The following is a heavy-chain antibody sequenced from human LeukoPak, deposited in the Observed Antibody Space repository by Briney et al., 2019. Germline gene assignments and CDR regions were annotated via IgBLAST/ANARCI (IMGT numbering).Heavy chain of an antibody. CDR1: GYSISSGYY. Sequence: SETLSLTCAVSGYSISSGYYWGWIRQPPGKGLEWIGSIYHSGSTYYNPSLKSRVTISVDTSKNQFSLKLSSVTAADTAVYYCARGVMVRGVLGWFDPWGQGTQVTVSS. V-gene: IGHV4-38-2*01. CDR2: IYHSGST. J-gene: IGHJ5*02. D-gene: IGHD3-10*01. CDR3: ARGVMVRGVLGWFDP.